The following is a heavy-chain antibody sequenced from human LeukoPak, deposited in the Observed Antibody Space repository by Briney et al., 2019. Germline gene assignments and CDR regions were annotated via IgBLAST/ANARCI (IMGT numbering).Heavy chain of an antibody. J-gene: IGHJ4*02. CDR3: ARKAYYYGSGSSTYFDY. Sequence: DGSSTSYADSVKGRFTISRDNAKNTLYLQMNSLRAEDTAVYYCARKAYYYGSGSSTYFDYWGQGTLVTVSS. D-gene: IGHD3-10*01. CDR2: DGSST. V-gene: IGHV3-74*01.